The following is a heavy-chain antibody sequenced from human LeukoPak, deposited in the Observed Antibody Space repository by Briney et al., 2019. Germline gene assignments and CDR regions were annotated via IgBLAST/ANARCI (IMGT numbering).Heavy chain of an antibody. D-gene: IGHD6-6*01. CDR3: ARDIAARPGWFDP. CDR2: INHSGST. Sequence: SETLSLTCAVYGGSFSGYYWSWIRQPPGKGLEWFGEINHSGSTYYNPSLKSRVTISVDTSKNQFSLKLSSVTAADTAVYYCARDIAARPGWFDPWGQGTLVTVSS. CDR1: GGSFSGYY. J-gene: IGHJ5*02. V-gene: IGHV4-34*09.